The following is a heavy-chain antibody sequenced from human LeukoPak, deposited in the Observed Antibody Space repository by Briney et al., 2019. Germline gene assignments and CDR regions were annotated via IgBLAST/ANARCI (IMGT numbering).Heavy chain of an antibody. J-gene: IGHJ1*01. CDR2: IYYSGST. Sequence: KTSETLSLTCTVSGGSISGYYWSWIRQPPGKGLEWIGYIYYSGSTNYNPSLKSRVTISVDTSKNQFSLKLSSVTAADTAVYYCARPSTKYSSSSGYFQHWGQGTLVTVSS. D-gene: IGHD6-6*01. CDR3: ARPSTKYSSSSGYFQH. CDR1: GGSISGYY. V-gene: IGHV4-59*08.